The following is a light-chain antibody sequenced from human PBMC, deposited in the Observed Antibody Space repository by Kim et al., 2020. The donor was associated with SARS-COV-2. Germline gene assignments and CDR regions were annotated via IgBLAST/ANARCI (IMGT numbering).Light chain of an antibody. CDR1: SNNVGNQG. V-gene: IGLV10-54*01. J-gene: IGLJ3*02. CDR3: SAWDSRLSAWV. Sequence: QAGLTQPPSVSDALRQTATLTCTGNSNNVGNQGAAWLQHHQGHPPKLLSYRNNNRPSGISDGFSASSSGNTASLTISGLQPEDEADYYCSAWDSRLSAWVFGGGTQLTVL. CDR2: RNN.